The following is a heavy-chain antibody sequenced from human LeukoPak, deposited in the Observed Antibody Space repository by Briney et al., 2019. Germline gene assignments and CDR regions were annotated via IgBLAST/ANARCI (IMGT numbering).Heavy chain of an antibody. V-gene: IGHV3-20*04. D-gene: IGHD4-11*01. CDR1: GFNFDDYG. CDR2: INWHGGST. J-gene: IGHJ4*02. CDR3: ARYDYSDYVGYYDH. Sequence: GGSLRLSCAASGFNFDDYGMSWVRQVPGKGLEWVSVINWHGGSTAYADSVKGRFTISRDNAGNSLYLQMNYLRVEDTALYYCARYDYSDYVGYYDHWGQGTLVTVSS.